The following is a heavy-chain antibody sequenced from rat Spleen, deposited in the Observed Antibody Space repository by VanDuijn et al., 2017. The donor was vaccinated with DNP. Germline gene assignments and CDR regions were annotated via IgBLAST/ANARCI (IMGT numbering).Heavy chain of an antibody. CDR3: TRLQSLFDN. CDR1: GFTFSDYY. V-gene: IGHV5-22*01. Sequence: EVQLVESGGGLVQPGRSLKLSCAASGFTFSDYYMAWVRQAPKKGLEWVASISYEGSITYYGDSVKGRFTISRDNAKSTLYLQMNSLRSEDTATYYCTRLQSLFDNWGQGVMVTVSS. CDR2: ISYEGSIT. J-gene: IGHJ2*01.